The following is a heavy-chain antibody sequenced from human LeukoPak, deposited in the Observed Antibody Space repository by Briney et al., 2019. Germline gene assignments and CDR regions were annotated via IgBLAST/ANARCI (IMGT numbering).Heavy chain of an antibody. CDR3: ARERNWFGEHHFDY. Sequence: GGSLRLSCAASGFTFSSYWMSWVRQAPGKGLEWVANIKQDGSEKYYVDSVKGRFTISRDNAKNSLYLQMNSLRAEDTAVYYCARERNWFGEHHFDYWGQGTLVTVSS. J-gene: IGHJ4*02. CDR1: GFTFSSYW. D-gene: IGHD3-10*01. V-gene: IGHV3-7*01. CDR2: IKQDGSEK.